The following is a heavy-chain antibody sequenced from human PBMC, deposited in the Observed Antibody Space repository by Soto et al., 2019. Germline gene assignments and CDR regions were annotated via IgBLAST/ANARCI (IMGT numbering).Heavy chain of an antibody. CDR2: IYHSGST. CDR3: ARGARSDYSGLFY. D-gene: IGHD3-3*01. Sequence: QVQLQESGPGLVRASQTLSLTCTVSGGSISNGGFYWTWIRQDPGKGLEWIGNIYHSGSTYYNSSLKSRVTISVDTSKNQFSLRLTSVTAADTAVYYCARGARSDYSGLFYWGQGTLVTVSS. CDR1: GGSISNGGFY. V-gene: IGHV4-31*03. J-gene: IGHJ4*02.